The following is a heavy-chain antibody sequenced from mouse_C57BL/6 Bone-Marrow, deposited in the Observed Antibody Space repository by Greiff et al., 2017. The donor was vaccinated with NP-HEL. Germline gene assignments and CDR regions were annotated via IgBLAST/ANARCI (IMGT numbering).Heavy chain of an antibody. D-gene: IGHD1-1*02. Sequence: VQLQQSGAELVRPGTSVKVSCKASGYAFTNYLIEWVKQRPGQGLEWIGVINPGSGGTNYNEKFKGKATLTADKSSSTAYMQLSSLTSEDSAGYFCARWNGYYDYWGQGTTLTVSS. CDR2: INPGSGGT. V-gene: IGHV1-54*01. CDR3: ARWNGYYDY. CDR1: GYAFTNYL. J-gene: IGHJ2*01.